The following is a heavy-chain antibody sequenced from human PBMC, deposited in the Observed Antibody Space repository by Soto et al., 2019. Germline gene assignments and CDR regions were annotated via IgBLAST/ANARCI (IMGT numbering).Heavy chain of an antibody. CDR3: ARGGYCSGGSCYKVVAARNYYYYMDV. V-gene: IGHV4-34*01. CDR1: GGSFSGYY. D-gene: IGHD2-15*01. Sequence: SETLSLTCAVYGGSFSGYYWSWIRQPPGKGLEWIGEINHSGSTNYNPSLKSRVTISVDTSKNQFSLKLSSVTAPDTAVYYCARGGYCSGGSCYKVVAARNYYYYMDVWGKGTTVTVSS. J-gene: IGHJ6*03. CDR2: INHSGST.